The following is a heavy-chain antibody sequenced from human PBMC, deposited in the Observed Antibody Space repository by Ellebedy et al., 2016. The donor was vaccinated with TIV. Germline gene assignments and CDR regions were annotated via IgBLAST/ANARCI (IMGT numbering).Heavy chain of an antibody. Sequence: PGGSLRLSCAASGFSFGNFAMNWVRQAPGKGLEWVSGIFGSGGKRYADSVKGRFTISRDNSKRTVDLQMDSLRAEDTAIYFCAKDRTPGDGYWVFDNWGQGTLVSVSS. CDR3: AKDRTPGDGYWVFDN. V-gene: IGHV3-23*01. J-gene: IGHJ4*02. CDR1: GFSFGNFA. CDR2: IFGSGGKR. D-gene: IGHD3-22*01.